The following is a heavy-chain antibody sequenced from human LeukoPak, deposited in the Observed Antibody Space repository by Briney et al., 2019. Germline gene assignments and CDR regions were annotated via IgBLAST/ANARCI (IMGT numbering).Heavy chain of an antibody. CDR2: IIPILGIA. J-gene: IGHJ6*02. D-gene: IGHD2-15*01. V-gene: IGHV1-69*04. CDR1: VGTFNIYA. Sequence: SVSVSCRACVGTFNIYAISWVRQAPGQGLEWMGRIIPILGIANYAQKFQGRVTITADKSTSTAYMELSSLRSEDTAVYYCASGRQYCSGGSCYSVGYYYGMDVWGQGTTVTVSS. CDR3: ASGRQYCSGGSCYSVGYYYGMDV.